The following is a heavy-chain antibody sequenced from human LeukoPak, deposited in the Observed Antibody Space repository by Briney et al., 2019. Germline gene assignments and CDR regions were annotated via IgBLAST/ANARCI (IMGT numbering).Heavy chain of an antibody. D-gene: IGHD1-26*01. V-gene: IGHV4-59*01. CDR2: ISYSGST. CDR1: GVSISTYS. J-gene: IGHJ2*01. Sequence: SETLSLTCTVSGVSISTYSWSWIRQPPGKGLEWIGYISYSGSTSYNPSLRSRVTVSVDTSKNQFSLKLSSVTAADTAVYYCATDGNFDLWGRGTLVTVSS. CDR3: ATDGNFDL.